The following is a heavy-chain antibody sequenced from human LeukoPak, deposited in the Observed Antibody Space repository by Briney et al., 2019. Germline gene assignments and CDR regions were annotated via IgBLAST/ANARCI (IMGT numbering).Heavy chain of an antibody. CDR1: GFTFSSYS. D-gene: IGHD5-24*01. J-gene: IGHJ4*02. V-gene: IGHV3-21*01. CDR3: ARDHRDGYNSHFDY. CDR2: ISSSSSYI. Sequence: GGSLRLSCAASGFTFSSYSMNWVRQAPGKGLEWVSSISSSSSYIYYADSVKGRFTISRDNAKNSLYLQMNSLRAKDTAVYYCARDHRDGYNSHFDYWGQGTLVTVSS.